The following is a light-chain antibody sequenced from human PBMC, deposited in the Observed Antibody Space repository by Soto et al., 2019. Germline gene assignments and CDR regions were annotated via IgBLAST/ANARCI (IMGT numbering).Light chain of an antibody. Sequence: QSALTQPASVSGSPGQSITISCTGTSGDIGSYNRVSWYQQHPGKAPKLIIYEVTDRPSGVSHRFSGSKSGNTASLTISGLQPEDEADYYCTSYTTTDTLYLFGTGTKVTVL. V-gene: IGLV2-14*01. CDR2: EVT. J-gene: IGLJ1*01. CDR1: SGDIGSYNR. CDR3: TSYTTTDTLYL.